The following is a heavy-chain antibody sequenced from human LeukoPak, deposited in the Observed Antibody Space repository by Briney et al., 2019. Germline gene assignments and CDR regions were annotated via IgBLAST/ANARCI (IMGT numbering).Heavy chain of an antibody. CDR1: GGSISSSSYY. J-gene: IGHJ3*02. D-gene: IGHD3-9*01. Sequence: SETLSLTCTVSGGSISSSSYYWGWIRQPPGKGLEWIGSIYYSGSTYYNPSLKSRVTISVDRSKNQFSLKLSSVAAADTAVYYCAHDYDNAFDIWGQGTMVTVSS. CDR2: IYYSGST. V-gene: IGHV4-39*01. CDR3: AHDYDNAFDI.